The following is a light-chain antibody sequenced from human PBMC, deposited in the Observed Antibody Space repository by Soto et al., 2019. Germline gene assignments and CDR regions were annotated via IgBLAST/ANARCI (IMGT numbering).Light chain of an antibody. Sequence: EIVFTLSPCTRSLSPGEIATRSCTASQSVSSSYLAWYQQKPGQAPRLLIYGASSRATGIPDRFSGSGSGTDFTLTISRLEPEDFAVYYCQQYDSSPKTCGQGTKVDIK. CDR3: QQYDSSPKT. V-gene: IGKV3-20*01. J-gene: IGKJ1*01. CDR2: GAS. CDR1: QSVSSSY.